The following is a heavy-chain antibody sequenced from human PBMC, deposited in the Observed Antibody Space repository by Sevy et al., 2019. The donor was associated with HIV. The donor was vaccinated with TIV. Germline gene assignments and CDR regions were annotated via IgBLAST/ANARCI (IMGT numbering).Heavy chain of an antibody. CDR1: GFTVSSNY. CDR3: ARVLRIDCSGGSCYPFDY. CDR2: IYSGGST. V-gene: IGHV3-53*01. Sequence: GGSLRLSCAASGFTVSSNYMSWVRQAPGKGLEWVSLIYSGGSTYYADSVKGRFTISRDNSKNTLYLQMNSLRAEDTAVYYCARVLRIDCSGGSCYPFDYWGQGTLVTVSS. J-gene: IGHJ4*02. D-gene: IGHD2-15*01.